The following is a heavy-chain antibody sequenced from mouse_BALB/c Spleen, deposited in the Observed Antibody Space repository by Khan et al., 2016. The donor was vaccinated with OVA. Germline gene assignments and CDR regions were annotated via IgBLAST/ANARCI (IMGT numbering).Heavy chain of an antibody. CDR3: ARIKKIVATYFDY. D-gene: IGHD1-1*01. CDR1: GYTFTSYC. J-gene: IGHJ2*01. Sequence: QVQLQQPGAELVKAGASVKMSCKASGYTFTSYCMHWVKQRLGQGLEWFAETNPTNGRTYYNEKFKSKAKLTVDKSSSTAYMLLSGPTFEDSAVYYCARIKKIVATYFDYWGQGTTLTVSS. CDR2: TNPTNGRT. V-gene: IGHV1S81*02.